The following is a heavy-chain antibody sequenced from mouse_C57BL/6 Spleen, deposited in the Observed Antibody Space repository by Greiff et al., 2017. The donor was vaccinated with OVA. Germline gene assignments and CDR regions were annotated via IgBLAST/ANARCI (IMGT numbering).Heavy chain of an antibody. CDR2: ISDGGSYT. CDR1: GFTFSSYA. CDR3: ARGGYGNYAWFAY. Sequence: EVKLVESGGGLVKPGGSLKLSCAASGFTFSSYAMSWVRQTPEKRLEWVATISDGGSYTYYPDNVKGRFTISRDNAKNNLYLQMSHLKSEDTAMYYGARGGYGNYAWFAYWGQGTLVTVSA. D-gene: IGHD2-1*01. J-gene: IGHJ3*01. V-gene: IGHV5-4*03.